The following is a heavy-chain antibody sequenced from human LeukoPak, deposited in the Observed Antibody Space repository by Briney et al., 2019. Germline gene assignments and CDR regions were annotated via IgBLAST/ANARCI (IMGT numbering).Heavy chain of an antibody. V-gene: IGHV1-69*01. Sequence: GSSVKVSCKASGGTFSSYAISWVRQAPGQGLEWMGGIIPIFGTANYAQKFQGRVTITADESTSTAYMELSSLRSENTAVYYCAGQEGLEWDGRYFDYWGQGTLVTVSS. CDR1: GGTFSSYA. CDR3: AGQEGLEWDGRYFDY. CDR2: IIPIFGTA. D-gene: IGHD1-26*01. J-gene: IGHJ4*02.